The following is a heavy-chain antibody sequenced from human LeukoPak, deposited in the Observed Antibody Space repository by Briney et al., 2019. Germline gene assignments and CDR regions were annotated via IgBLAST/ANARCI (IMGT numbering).Heavy chain of an antibody. D-gene: IGHD6-13*01. J-gene: IGHJ4*02. V-gene: IGHV1-2*02. CDR3: ARVDPGYSSSWQHFDY. CDR1: GYTFTVYY. Sequence: ASVKVSCKASGYTFTVYYMHWVRQAPGQGLEWMGWINPNSGGTNYAQKFQGRVTMTRDTSISTAYMELSRLRSDDTAVYYCARVDPGYSSSWQHFDYWGQGTLVTVSS. CDR2: INPNSGGT.